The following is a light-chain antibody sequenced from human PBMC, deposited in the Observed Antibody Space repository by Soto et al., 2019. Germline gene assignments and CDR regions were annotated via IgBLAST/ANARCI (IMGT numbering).Light chain of an antibody. CDR1: MRISNY. Sequence: DIQLIQSPSSLSASVGDRVTITCRAKMRISNYLNWYQQRPGKAPKLLISGASTLQSGVPSRFSGSGSGSDFNLTISSLQPDDSATYYCQQSHSTPLTFGGGTKLEIK. J-gene: IGKJ4*01. CDR3: QQSHSTPLT. V-gene: IGKV1-39*01. CDR2: GAS.